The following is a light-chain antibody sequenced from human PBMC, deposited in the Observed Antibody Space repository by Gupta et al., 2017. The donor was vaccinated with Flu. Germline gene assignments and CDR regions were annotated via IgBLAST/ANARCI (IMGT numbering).Light chain of an antibody. V-gene: IGKV1-16*02. CDR1: QSISNY. CDR2: AAS. CDR3: QQYNSYPPGT. Sequence: EIQMTQSPSSLSASLGDRVTITCRASQSISNYLAWLQQKPVKDSKSLIYAASSLKSRVPSQCIGSGSGTDVTLTISSLQPEDFSTYYFQQYNSYPPGTFGQGTKVEIK. J-gene: IGKJ1*01.